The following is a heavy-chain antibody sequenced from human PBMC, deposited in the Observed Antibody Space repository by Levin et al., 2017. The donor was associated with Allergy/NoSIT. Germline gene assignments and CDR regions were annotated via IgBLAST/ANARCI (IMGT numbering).Heavy chain of an antibody. Sequence: GGSLRLSCAASGFTFTNAWMSWVRQAPGKGLEWVGRIKSKTDGGTTDYAAPVKGRFTISRDDSKNTLYLQMNSLKTEDTAVYYCTARGSLRYDSSGEKEDAFDSWGQGTMVTVSS. CDR2: IKSKTDGGTT. CDR3: TARGSLRYDSSGEKEDAFDS. V-gene: IGHV3-15*01. CDR1: GFTFTNAW. J-gene: IGHJ3*02. D-gene: IGHD3-22*01.